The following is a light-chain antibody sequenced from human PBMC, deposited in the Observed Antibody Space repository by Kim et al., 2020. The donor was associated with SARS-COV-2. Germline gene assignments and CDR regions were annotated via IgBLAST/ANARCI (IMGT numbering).Light chain of an antibody. CDR1: NIGIQR. CDR2: YNS. CDR3: QVWDSGSDHWV. J-gene: IGLJ3*02. V-gene: IGLV3-21*04. Sequence: PGKAPSLTCGVNNIGIQRVHWYQQTPGPAPLLVIYYNSDRPSGIPERFSGSNSGNTATLTIRRVEAGDEADYYCQVWDSGSDHWVFGGGTQLTVL.